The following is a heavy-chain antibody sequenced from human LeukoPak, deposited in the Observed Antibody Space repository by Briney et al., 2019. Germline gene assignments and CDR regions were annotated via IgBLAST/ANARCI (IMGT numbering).Heavy chain of an antibody. CDR2: IYYSGST. J-gene: IGHJ4*02. D-gene: IGHD6-19*01. CDR1: GGSISSGDYY. Sequence: SQTLSLTCTVSGGSISSGDYYWSWIRQPPGKGLEWIGYIYYSGSTNYNPSLKSRVTISVDTSKNQFSLKLSSVTAADTAVYYRARDGIPVAGAVDGLDYWGQGTLVTVSS. V-gene: IGHV4-61*08. CDR3: ARDGIPVAGAVDGLDY.